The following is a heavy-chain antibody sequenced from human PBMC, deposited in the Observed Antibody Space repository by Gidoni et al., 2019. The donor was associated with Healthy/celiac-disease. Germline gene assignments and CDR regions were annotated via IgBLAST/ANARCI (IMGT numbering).Heavy chain of an antibody. D-gene: IGHD6-19*01. J-gene: IGHJ4*02. Sequence: GLEWIGSIYYSGSTYYNPSFKSRVTISVETSKNQFSLKLSYVTAADTAVYYCARIAVAPNYYFDYWGQGTLVTVSS. CDR3: ARIAVAPNYYFDY. CDR2: IYYSGST. V-gene: IGHV4-39*01.